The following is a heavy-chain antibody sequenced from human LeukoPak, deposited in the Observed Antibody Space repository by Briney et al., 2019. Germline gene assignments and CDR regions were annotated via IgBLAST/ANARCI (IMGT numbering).Heavy chain of an antibody. CDR2: FDPEDGET. Sequence: AASVKVSCKVSGYTLTELPMHWVRQAPGKGLEWMGGFDPEDGETIYAQKFQGRVTMTEDTSTDTAYMELSSLRSEDTAVYYCATLSYTAEGYFDYWGQGTLVTVSS. V-gene: IGHV1-24*01. J-gene: IGHJ4*02. CDR1: GYTLTELP. D-gene: IGHD5-18*01. CDR3: ATLSYTAEGYFDY.